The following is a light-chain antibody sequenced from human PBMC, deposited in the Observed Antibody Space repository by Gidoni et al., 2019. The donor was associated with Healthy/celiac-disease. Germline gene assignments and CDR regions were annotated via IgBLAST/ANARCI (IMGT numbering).Light chain of an antibody. J-gene: IGLJ2*01. CDR2: SNN. V-gene: IGLV1-44*01. CDR1: SSNIGSNT. CDR3: AAWDDSLKGV. Sequence: SVLTPPPSASATPAQRVTISCSGSSSNIGSNTVNWYQQLPGTAPKLLIYSNNLRPSGVPDRFSGSKSGTSASLAISGLQSEDEADYYCAAWDDSLKGVFGGGTKLTVL.